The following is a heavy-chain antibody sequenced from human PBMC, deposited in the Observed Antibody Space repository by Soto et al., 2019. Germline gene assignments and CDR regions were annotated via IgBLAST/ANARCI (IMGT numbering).Heavy chain of an antibody. Sequence: EVQLVESGGGLVQPGGSPRLSCAASGFTFSSYEMNWVRQAPGKGLEWVSYISSSGSTIYYADSVKGRFTISRDNAKNSLYLQMNSLRAEDTAVYYCAAFWGGRWFDPWGQGTLVTVSS. CDR1: GFTFSSYE. CDR3: AAFWGGRWFDP. V-gene: IGHV3-48*03. J-gene: IGHJ5*02. D-gene: IGHD3-16*01. CDR2: ISSSGSTI.